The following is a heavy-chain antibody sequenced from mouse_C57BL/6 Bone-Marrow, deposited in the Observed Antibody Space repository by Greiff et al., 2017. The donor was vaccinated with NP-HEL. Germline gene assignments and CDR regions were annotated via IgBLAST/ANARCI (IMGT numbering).Heavy chain of an antibody. V-gene: IGHV1-50*01. J-gene: IGHJ1*03. CDR2: IDPSDSYT. CDR3: AREEVVASYWYFDV. Sequence: VQLQQPGAELVKPGASVKLSCKASGYTFTSYWMQWVKQRPGQGLEWIGEIDPSDSYTNYNQKFKGKAKLTVDTSSSTAYMQLSSLTSEDSAVYYCAREEVVASYWYFDVWGTGTTVTVSS. D-gene: IGHD1-1*01. CDR1: GYTFTSYW.